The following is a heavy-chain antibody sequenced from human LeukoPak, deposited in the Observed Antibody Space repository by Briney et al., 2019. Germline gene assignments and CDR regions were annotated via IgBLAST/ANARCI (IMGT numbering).Heavy chain of an antibody. CDR3: ARGGLRHYYYYYMDV. CDR1: GFTFSTYS. CDR2: ISSSSSYI. J-gene: IGHJ6*03. Sequence: GGSLRLCCAASGFTFSTYSMNWVRQAPGKGLEWVSSISSSSSYISYADSVKGRFTISRDNAKNSLYLQMNSLRAEDTAVYYCARGGLRHYYYYYMDVWGKGTTVTVSS. V-gene: IGHV3-21*01. D-gene: IGHD4-17*01.